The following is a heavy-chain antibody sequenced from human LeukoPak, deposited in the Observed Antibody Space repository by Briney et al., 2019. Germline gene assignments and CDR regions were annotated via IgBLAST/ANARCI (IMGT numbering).Heavy chain of an antibody. Sequence: SETLSLTCTVSGGSISSSSYYWGWIRQPPGKGLEWIGNIYYSGSTYYNPSLKSRVTISVDTSKTQFSLKLSSVTAADTAVYYCARWAYCSGGSCPPGAFDIWGQGTMVTVSS. CDR1: GGSISSSSYY. V-gene: IGHV4-39*01. CDR2: IYYSGST. CDR3: ARWAYCSGGSCPPGAFDI. J-gene: IGHJ3*02. D-gene: IGHD2-15*01.